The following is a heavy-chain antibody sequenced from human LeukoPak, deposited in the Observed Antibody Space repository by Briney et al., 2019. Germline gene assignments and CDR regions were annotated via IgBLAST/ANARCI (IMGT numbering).Heavy chain of an antibody. D-gene: IGHD4-23*01. CDR1: GFTFSTFW. CDR3: ARELLSGNNF. V-gene: IGHV3-74*01. CDR2: INTDGNAT. Sequence: PGGSLRLSCAASGFTFSTFWMHWVRQAPGKGLVWVSRINTDGNATVYADSVKGRFTISRDNAKNTLYLRMNSLRAEDTAVYYCARELLSGNNFWGQGTQVTVSS. J-gene: IGHJ4*02.